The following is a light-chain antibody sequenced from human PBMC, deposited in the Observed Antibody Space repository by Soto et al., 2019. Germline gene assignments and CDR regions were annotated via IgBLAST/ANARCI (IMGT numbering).Light chain of an antibody. V-gene: IGLV2-14*01. CDR2: QVT. CDR1: SSDIAGFNY. CDR3: NSYSSSTFYV. J-gene: IGLJ1*01. Sequence: QSALAQPASVSGSPGQSITISCTGSSSDIAGFNYVSWYQQYPGKAPKLLIYQVTSRASGVSHRFSGSKFGDTASLTISGLQPEDEAEYSCNSYSSSTFYVFGTGTKVTVL.